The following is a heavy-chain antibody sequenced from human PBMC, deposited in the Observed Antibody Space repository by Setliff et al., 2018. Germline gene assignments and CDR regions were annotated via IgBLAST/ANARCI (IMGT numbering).Heavy chain of an antibody. CDR1: GFTFSSYT. Sequence: PGGSLRLSCEASGFTFSSYTMTWVRQAPGEGLEWVSGISASGRTTYSADSVKGRFTISRDNSKNTLYLQMNSLRAEDTAVYYCARGLKEYDAFDIWGQGTMVTVSS. CDR2: ISASGRTT. CDR3: ARGLKEYDAFDI. V-gene: IGHV3-23*01. J-gene: IGHJ3*02.